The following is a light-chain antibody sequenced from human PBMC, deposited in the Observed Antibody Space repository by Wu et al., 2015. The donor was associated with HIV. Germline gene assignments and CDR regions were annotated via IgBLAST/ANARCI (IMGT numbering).Light chain of an antibody. CDR3: QQYGGSPPVT. V-gene: IGKV3-20*01. CDR2: AAS. Sequence: EIALSQSSGTLSLSPGERATFSCRASQRIDSRSLAWYQQRLGQAPRLLISAASNRAAGIPDRFNGSGSGTDFILTINRPEPEDSAVYFCQQYGGSPPVTFGQGTRLEIK. CDR1: QRIDSRS. J-gene: IGKJ5*01.